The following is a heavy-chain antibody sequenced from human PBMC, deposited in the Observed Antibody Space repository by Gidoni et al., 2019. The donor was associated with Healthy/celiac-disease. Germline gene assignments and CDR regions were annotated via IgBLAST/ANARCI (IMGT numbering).Heavy chain of an antibody. D-gene: IGHD5-18*01. CDR1: GFTFSSYD. Sequence: QVQLVESGGGVVQPGRSLRLSCAASGFTFSSYDMHWVRQAPGKGLEWVAVISYDGSNKYYADSVKGRFTISRDNSKNTLYLQMNSLRAEDTAVYYCARGGIQLWFSAPRYYYYGMDVWGQGTTVTVSS. J-gene: IGHJ6*02. CDR3: ARGGIQLWFSAPRYYYYGMDV. CDR2: ISYDGSNK. V-gene: IGHV3-30*01.